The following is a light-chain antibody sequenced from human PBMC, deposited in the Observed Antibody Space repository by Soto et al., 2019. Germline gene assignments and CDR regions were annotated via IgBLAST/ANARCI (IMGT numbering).Light chain of an antibody. CDR3: QQHGSSPPT. CDR2: GAS. V-gene: IGKV3-20*01. Sequence: EIVLTQSPGTLSLSPGERATLSCRASQSVSSSYLAWYQQKPDQAPRLLFYGASRRATGIPDRFSGSGSGTDFTLTISILAPEDFAVYYCQQHGSSPPTFGQGTKVEIK. CDR1: QSVSSSY. J-gene: IGKJ1*01.